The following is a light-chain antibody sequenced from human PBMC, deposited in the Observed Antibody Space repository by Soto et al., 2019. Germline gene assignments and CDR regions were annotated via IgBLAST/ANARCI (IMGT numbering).Light chain of an antibody. V-gene: IGKV4-1*01. CDR1: QSVLDGSNSKND. J-gene: IGKJ1*01. CDR3: HQYYSVPRT. CDR2: WAS. Sequence: DIVMTQSPASLAVSLGERATINCKSSQSVLDGSNSKNDLAWYQQKPGQPPQLLIYWASTRESGVPDRFSGSGSGTDFTLTISSLQAEDVAVYFCHQYYSVPRTFGQGTRVEIK.